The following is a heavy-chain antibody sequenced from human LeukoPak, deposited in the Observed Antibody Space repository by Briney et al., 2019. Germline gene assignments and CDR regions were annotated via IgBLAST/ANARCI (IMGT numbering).Heavy chain of an antibody. Sequence: PGGSLRLSCAASGFTFDDYTMHWVRQAPGKGLEWVSLISWDGGSTYYADSVKGRFTISRDNSKNSLYLQMNSLRTEDTALYYCAKGSNYYYYYMDVWGKGTTVTVSS. D-gene: IGHD3-10*01. J-gene: IGHJ6*03. CDR3: AKGSNYYYYYMDV. V-gene: IGHV3-43*01. CDR1: GFTFDDYT. CDR2: ISWDGGST.